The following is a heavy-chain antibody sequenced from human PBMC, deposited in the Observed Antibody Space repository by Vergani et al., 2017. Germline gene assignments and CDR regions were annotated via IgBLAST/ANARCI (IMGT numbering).Heavy chain of an antibody. CDR3: ARDLRNAYDAFDI. D-gene: IGHD1-14*01. CDR2: IYYSGST. Sequence: QVKLQESGPGLVKPSETLSLTCTVSGGSISSGDYYWSWIRQPPGKGLEWIGYIYYSGSTYYNPSLKSRVTISVDTSKNQFSLKLSSVTAADTAVYYCARDLRNAYDAFDIWGQGTMVTVSS. V-gene: IGHV4-30-4*08. J-gene: IGHJ3*02. CDR1: GGSISSGDYY.